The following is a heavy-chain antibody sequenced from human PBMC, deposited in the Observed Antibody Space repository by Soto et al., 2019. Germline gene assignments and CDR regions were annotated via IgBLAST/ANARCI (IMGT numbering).Heavy chain of an antibody. CDR2: ISAYNDDT. Sequence: ASVKVSCKASGYTFTSYDISWVRQAPGQGLEWMGWISAYNDDTSYAQKFQGRVTMTTDTSTSTAYMDLRSLRSDDTAIYYCARDWDYHPYYWGQGTLVTVSS. V-gene: IGHV1-18*01. CDR1: GYTFTSYD. J-gene: IGHJ4*02. D-gene: IGHD1-7*01. CDR3: ARDWDYHPYY.